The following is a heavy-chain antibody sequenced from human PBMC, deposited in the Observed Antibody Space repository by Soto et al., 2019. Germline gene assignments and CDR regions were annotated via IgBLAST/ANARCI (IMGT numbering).Heavy chain of an antibody. CDR3: ARDNGRNYFDY. J-gene: IGHJ4*02. D-gene: IGHD2-8*01. Sequence: SETLSLTCTVSGGSISSGDYYWSWIRQPPGKGLEWIGYIYYSGSTYYNPSLKSRVTISVDTSKNQFSLKLSSVTAADTAVYYCARDNGRNYFDYWGQGTLVTVSS. CDR2: IYYSGST. V-gene: IGHV4-30-4*01. CDR1: GGSISSGDYY.